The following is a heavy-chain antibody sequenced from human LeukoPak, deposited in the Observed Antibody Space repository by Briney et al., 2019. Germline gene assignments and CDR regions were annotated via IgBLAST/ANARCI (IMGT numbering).Heavy chain of an antibody. J-gene: IGHJ6*03. V-gene: IGHV1-46*01. CDR2: INPSGGST. CDR3: ARDGYCSSTSCPYYYYYMDV. D-gene: IGHD2-2*03. Sequence: ASLKVDSKESGYTFTSYYMHWVRQAPGQGHEWMGIINPSGGSTSYAQKFQGRVTMTRDMSTSTVYMELSSLRSEDTAVYYCARDGYCSSTSCPYYYYYMDVWGRGTTVTVSS. CDR1: GYTFTSYY.